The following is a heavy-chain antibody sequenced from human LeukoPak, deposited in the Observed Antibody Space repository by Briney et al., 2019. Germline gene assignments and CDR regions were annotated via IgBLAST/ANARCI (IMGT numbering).Heavy chain of an antibody. CDR2: ISSSSSCI. J-gene: IGHJ4*02. CDR1: GFTFSSYS. CDR3: ARVKLSEWIQLWLLDY. Sequence: GGSLRLSCAASGFTFSSYSMNWVRQAPGKGLEWVSSISSSSSCIYYADSVKGRFTISRDNAKNSLYLQMNSLRAEDTAVYYCARVKLSEWIQLWLLDYWGQGTLVTVSS. V-gene: IGHV3-21*01. D-gene: IGHD5-18*01.